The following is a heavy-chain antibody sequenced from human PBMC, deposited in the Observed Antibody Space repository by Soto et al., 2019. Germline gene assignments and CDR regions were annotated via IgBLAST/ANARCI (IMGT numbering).Heavy chain of an antibody. CDR1: GYTFTSYG. Sequence: QVQLVQSGAEVKKPGASVKVSCKASGYTFTSYGISWVRQAPGQGLEWMGWTSAYNGNTNYAQKLQGRVTLTTDTSTSTAYMEQRSLRSDDTAVYYGTRDKGDGSGSYYGSWGQGTLVTVSS. CDR2: TSAYNGNT. J-gene: IGHJ5*02. CDR3: TRDKGDGSGSYYGS. V-gene: IGHV1-18*01. D-gene: IGHD3-10*01.